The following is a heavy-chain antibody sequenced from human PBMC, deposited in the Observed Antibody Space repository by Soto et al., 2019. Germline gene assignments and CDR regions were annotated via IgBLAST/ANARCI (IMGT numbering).Heavy chain of an antibody. D-gene: IGHD3-22*01. CDR3: AKGNYDISWLCLNWFDP. CDR1: GFTFSNYA. Sequence: QVQLVESGGGVVQPERSLRLSCAASGFTFSNYAMHWVRQAPGKAPEWVAAISYDGRNKYYADSVKGRFTISRDNSKNTLDLQMNSLRAEDTAVYYCAKGNYDISWLCLNWFDPWGQGTLLTVSS. CDR2: ISYDGRNK. J-gene: IGHJ5*02. V-gene: IGHV3-30*18.